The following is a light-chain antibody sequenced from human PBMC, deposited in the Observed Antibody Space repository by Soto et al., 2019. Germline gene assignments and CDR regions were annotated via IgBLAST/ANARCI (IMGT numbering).Light chain of an antibody. Sequence: QSALTQPASVSGSPGQSITISCTATSSDVGGYNYVSWYQQHPGKAPKLMIYDVTDRPSGVSNRFSGSKSGDTASLTISGLQAEDEADYYCVSYTSTSTLVVIGGGTKLTVL. V-gene: IGLV2-14*03. CDR2: DVT. J-gene: IGLJ2*01. CDR3: VSYTSTSTLVV. CDR1: SSDVGGYNY.